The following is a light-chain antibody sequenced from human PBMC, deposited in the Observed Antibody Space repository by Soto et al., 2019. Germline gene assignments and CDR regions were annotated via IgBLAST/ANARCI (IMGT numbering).Light chain of an antibody. CDR3: QQSYSTPLG. J-gene: IGKJ3*01. CDR1: QSISSY. V-gene: IGKV1-39*01. CDR2: AAS. Sequence: DIQMTQSPSSLSASVGDRVTITCRASQSISSYLNWYQQKPGKAPKLLIYAASSLQSGVPSRFSGRGSGTDFTLTISSLQPEDFATYYCQQSYSTPLGFGPGTKVDIK.